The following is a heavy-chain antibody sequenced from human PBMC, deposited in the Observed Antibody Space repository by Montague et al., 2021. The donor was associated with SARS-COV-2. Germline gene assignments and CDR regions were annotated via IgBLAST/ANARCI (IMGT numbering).Heavy chain of an antibody. CDR1: GFTFSSYW. Sequence: SLRLSCSASGFTFSSYWMRWVRQAPGKGLVWVSRINSDGSNTSYADSVKGRFTISRDNAKNTLYLQMNSLRAEDTAVYYCARGEYSGYDFPSGMDVWGQGTTVTVSS. D-gene: IGHD5-12*01. J-gene: IGHJ6*02. CDR2: INSDGSNT. CDR3: ARGEYSGYDFPSGMDV. V-gene: IGHV3-74*01.